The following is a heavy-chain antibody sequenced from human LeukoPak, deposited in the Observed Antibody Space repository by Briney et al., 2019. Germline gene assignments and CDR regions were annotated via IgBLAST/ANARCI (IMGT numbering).Heavy chain of an antibody. V-gene: IGHV1-58*01. D-gene: IGHD3-22*01. J-gene: IGHJ4*02. CDR1: GFTFTSSA. Sequence: SVKVSCKPSGFTFTSSAVQWVRQAPGQRLEWIGWIVVGSGNTKYAQKFQERVTITRDMSTSTAYMELSSLRSEDTAVYYCAAESRDSSGCSPSYWGQGTLVTVSS. CDR3: AAESRDSSGCSPSY. CDR2: IVVGSGNT.